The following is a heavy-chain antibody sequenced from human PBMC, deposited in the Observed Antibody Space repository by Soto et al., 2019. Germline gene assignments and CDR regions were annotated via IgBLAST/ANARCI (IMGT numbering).Heavy chain of an antibody. CDR1: GYTFTSYA. J-gene: IGHJ6*02. V-gene: IGHV1-3*01. Sequence: SVKVSCKASGYTFTSYAMHWVRQAPGQRLEWMGWINAGNGNTKYSQKFQGRVTITRDTSASTAYMELSSLRSEDTAVYYCARDGAEEMATITRHYYGMDVWGQGTTVTVS. CDR3: ARDGAEEMATITRHYYGMDV. D-gene: IGHD5-12*01. CDR2: INAGNGNT.